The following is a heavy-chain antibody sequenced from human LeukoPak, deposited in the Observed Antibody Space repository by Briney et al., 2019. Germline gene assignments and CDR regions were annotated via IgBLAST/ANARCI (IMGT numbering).Heavy chain of an antibody. D-gene: IGHD3-22*01. CDR2: TNHSGST. CDR3: ARGVQDDSSGSHVFDY. J-gene: IGHJ4*02. Sequence: SETLSLTCAVYGGSFSGYYWSWLRQPPGKRLEWIGETNHSGSTNYNPSLKSRVTISVDTSKNQFSLKLNSVTAADTAVYYCARGVQDDSSGSHVFDYWGQETLVTVSS. V-gene: IGHV4-34*01. CDR1: GGSFSGYY.